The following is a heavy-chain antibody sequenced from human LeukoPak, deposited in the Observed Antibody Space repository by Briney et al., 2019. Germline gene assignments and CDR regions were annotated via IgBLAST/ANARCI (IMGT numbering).Heavy chain of an antibody. CDR3: ARGGRYCSSTSCYTRAYYYYYYYMDV. J-gene: IGHJ6*03. CDR1: GGSFSGYY. D-gene: IGHD2-2*02. Sequence: SETLSVTCAVYGGSFSGYYWTWIRQPPGKGLEWIGEINHSGSTKYNPSLKSRVTISVDTSKNQFSLKLSSVTAADTAVYYCARGGRYCSSTSCYTRAYYYYYYYMDVWGKGTTVTVSS. CDR2: INHSGST. V-gene: IGHV4-34*01.